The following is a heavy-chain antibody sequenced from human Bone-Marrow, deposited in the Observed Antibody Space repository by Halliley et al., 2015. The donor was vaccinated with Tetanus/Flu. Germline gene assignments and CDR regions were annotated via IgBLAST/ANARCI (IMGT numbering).Heavy chain of an antibody. Sequence: SLRLSCTASGFSFVDSAMTWVRQAPGKGLEWVGLIRAKKYGGTPQYDASVKGRFSVSRDDCKSIAYLEMNSLKSEDTAVYYCTREADRGSFDYWGQGTLVTVSS. D-gene: IGHD3-10*01. V-gene: IGHV3-49*04. CDR3: TREADRGSFDY. J-gene: IGHJ4*02. CDR1: GFSFVDSA. CDR2: IRAKKYGGTP.